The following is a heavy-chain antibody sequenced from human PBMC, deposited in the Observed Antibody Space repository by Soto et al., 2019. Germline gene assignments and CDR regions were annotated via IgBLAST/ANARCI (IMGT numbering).Heavy chain of an antibody. J-gene: IGHJ5*02. V-gene: IGHV3-15*01. CDR1: W. Sequence: WRRWISKTPGKGLEWVGRIKRKIDGGTTDYATPAKGRFTISRDDSKNTLYLEMNSLRTEDTAVYYCTTGLLNNWFDPWGQGTLVTVSS. CDR3: TTGLLNNWFDP. CDR2: IKRKIDGGTT.